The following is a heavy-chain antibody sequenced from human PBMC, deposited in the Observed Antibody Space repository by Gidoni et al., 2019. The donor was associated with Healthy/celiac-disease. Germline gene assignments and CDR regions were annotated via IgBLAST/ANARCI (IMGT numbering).Heavy chain of an antibody. CDR3: AREGGYDIVYFDY. V-gene: IGHV3-48*03. D-gene: IGHD5-12*01. Sequence: EVHLVESGGGLVQPGGSLRLSCAASGFTFSSYEMNWVRQAPGKVLEWVSYISSSGSTIYYADSVKGRFTISRDNAKNSLYLQMNSLRAEDTAVYYCAREGGYDIVYFDYWGQGTLVTVSS. CDR1: GFTFSSYE. CDR2: ISSSGSTI. J-gene: IGHJ4*02.